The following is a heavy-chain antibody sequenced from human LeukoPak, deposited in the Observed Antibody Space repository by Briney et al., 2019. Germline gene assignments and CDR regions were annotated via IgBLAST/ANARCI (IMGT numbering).Heavy chain of an antibody. CDR3: ARDGILWFGELAYFDY. V-gene: IGHV1-2*02. CDR1: GYNFTGYY. CDR2: INLNSGGT. J-gene: IGHJ4*02. Sequence: GASVKVSCKASGYNFTGYYMHWVRQAPGQGLEWMGWINLNSGGTNYAQKFQGRVTMTRDTSISSAYMELSRLRSDDTAVYYCARDGILWFGELAYFDYWGQGTLVTVSS. D-gene: IGHD3-10*01.